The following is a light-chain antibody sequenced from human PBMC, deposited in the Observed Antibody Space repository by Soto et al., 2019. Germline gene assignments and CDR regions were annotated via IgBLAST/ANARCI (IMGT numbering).Light chain of an antibody. Sequence: QSALTQPASVSGSPGQSITISCTGTSRDVGSYHRVSWYQQHPGKAPKLIIYEDNKRPSGISNRFSGSKSGNTASLTISGLQTEDEADYYCCSYSPSTTFVFGGGTKLTVL. CDR2: EDN. CDR3: CSYSPSTTFV. V-gene: IGLV2-23*02. J-gene: IGLJ2*01. CDR1: SRDVGSYHR.